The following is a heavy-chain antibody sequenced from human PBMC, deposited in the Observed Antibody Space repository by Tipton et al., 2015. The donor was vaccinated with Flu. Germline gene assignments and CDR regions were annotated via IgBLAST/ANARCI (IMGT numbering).Heavy chain of an antibody. J-gene: IGHJ4*02. CDR2: IYYGGNT. V-gene: IGHV4-30-4*08. CDR3: ARGSPASDRAYEY. CDR1: DGSITNVDYY. Sequence: TLSLTCSVSDGSITNVDYYWTWVRQLPGKGLEWIGYIYYGGNTFYNPSLESRVTISVDMSKNQFSLKLTSMTAADTALYFCARGSPASDRAYEYWGQGTLVTVSS. D-gene: IGHD5-18*01.